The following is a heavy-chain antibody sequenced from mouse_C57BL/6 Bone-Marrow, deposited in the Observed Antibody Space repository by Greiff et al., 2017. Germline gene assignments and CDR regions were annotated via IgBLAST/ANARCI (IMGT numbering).Heavy chain of an antibody. CDR1: GYTFTSYW. D-gene: IGHD2-4*01. J-gene: IGHJ3*01. CDR2: INPSNGGT. V-gene: IGHV1-53*01. CDR3: AREGICYDYTWIAY. Sequence: QVQLQQPGTELVKPGASVKLSCKASGYTFTSYWMHWVKQRPGQGLEWIGNINPSNGGTNYNQKFKSKATLTVDKSSSTAYMQLSSLTSEDSSVYYCAREGICYDYTWIAYWGQGTLVTVSA.